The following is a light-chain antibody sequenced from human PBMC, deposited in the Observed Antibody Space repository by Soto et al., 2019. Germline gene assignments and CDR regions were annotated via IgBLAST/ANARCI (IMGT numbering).Light chain of an antibody. V-gene: IGKV4-1*01. CDR2: WAS. CDR3: QQYYSTPGT. J-gene: IGKJ2*01. Sequence: DIVMTQSPDSLAVSLGERATINCKSSQSVLYSSNNKNYLAWYQQKPGQPPKLLIYWASTRESGVPDRFSGSGSGTDFTLTISSLQAEDVAFYYCQQYYSTPGTFGQGTKLEIK. CDR1: QSVLYSSNNKNY.